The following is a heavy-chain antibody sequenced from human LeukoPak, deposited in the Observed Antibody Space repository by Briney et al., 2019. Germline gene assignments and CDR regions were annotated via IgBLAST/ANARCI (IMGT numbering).Heavy chain of an antibody. CDR1: GYTFTSYG. CDR2: INGYSGNT. CDR3: VRDSNPILHGMDV. J-gene: IGHJ6*02. V-gene: IGHV1-18*01. Sequence: GASVKVSCKASGYTFTSYGISWVRQAPGQGLEWMGWINGYSGNTRYARKFQGRVTMTTDTSTSTAYMELKSLRSDDTGLFYCVRDSNPILHGMDVWGQGTTVTVSS. D-gene: IGHD4-11*01.